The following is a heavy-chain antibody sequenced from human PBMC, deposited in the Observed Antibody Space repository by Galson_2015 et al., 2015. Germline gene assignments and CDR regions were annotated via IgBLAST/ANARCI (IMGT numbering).Heavy chain of an antibody. J-gene: IGHJ4*02. CDR2: ISYDGSNK. D-gene: IGHD5-24*01. V-gene: IGHV3-30*03. CDR1: GFTFSSYG. Sequence: SLRLSCAASGFTFSSYGMHWVRQAPGKGLEWVAVISYDGSNKYYADSVKGRFTTSRDNSKNTLYLQVNSLRAEDTAVYYCDQTRDGYNSGVYWGQGTLVTVSS. CDR3: DQTRDGYNSGVY.